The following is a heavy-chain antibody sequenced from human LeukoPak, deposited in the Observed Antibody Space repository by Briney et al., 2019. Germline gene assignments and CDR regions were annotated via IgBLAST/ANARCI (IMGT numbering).Heavy chain of an antibody. D-gene: IGHD4-17*01. CDR3: ARANGDRGWFDA. CDR1: GGSISSYY. V-gene: IGHV4-59*01. CDR2: IYYSGST. J-gene: IGHJ5*02. Sequence: SENLSLTCTVSGGSISSYYWSWIRQPPGKGLEWIGYIYYSGSTNYNPSLKSRVTVSVDTSKNQFSLKLSSVTAADTAVYYCARANGDRGWFDAWGQGTLVTVSS.